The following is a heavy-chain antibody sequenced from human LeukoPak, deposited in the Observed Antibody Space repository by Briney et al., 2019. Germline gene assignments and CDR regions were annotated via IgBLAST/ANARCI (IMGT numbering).Heavy chain of an antibody. J-gene: IGHJ4*02. D-gene: IGHD1-26*01. CDR1: GFTFSNAW. CDR2: IKSKTDGGTT. Sequence: PGGSLRLSCAASGFTFSNAWMNWVRQAPGKGLEWVGRIKSKTDGGTTNFAAPVKGRFTISRDDSKNTLFLRMNSLKTEDTALYYCTTERWDLLRRFDSGAREPWSPSPQ. CDR3: TTERWDLLRRFDS. V-gene: IGHV3-15*07.